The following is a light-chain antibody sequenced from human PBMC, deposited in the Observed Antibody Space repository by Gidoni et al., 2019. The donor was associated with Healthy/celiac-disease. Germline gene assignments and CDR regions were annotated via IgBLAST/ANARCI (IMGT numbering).Light chain of an antibody. J-gene: IGLJ3*02. CDR2: GNS. CDR1: SSNIGAGYD. CDR3: QSYDSSLSGSGV. V-gene: IGLV1-40*01. Sequence: QSVLTQPPSVSGAPGQRVTISCTGRSSNIGAGYDVHWYQQLPGTTPKLLNSGNSNRPSGVPDRFSGSKSGTAASLAITGLQAEDEADYYCQSYDSSLSGSGVFGGGTKLTVL.